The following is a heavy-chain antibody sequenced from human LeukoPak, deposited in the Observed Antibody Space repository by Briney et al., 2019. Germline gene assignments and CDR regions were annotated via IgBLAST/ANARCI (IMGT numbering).Heavy chain of an antibody. CDR3: ARYFSAAFDT. Sequence: PSETLSLTCTVSGGSFGNYYWSWIRQPPGKGLEWIGYIYDSGTTNYNPSLKSRVTISVDTATNQFSLKLRSVTAADTAVYYGARYFSAAFDTWGQGTMVTFSS. J-gene: IGHJ3*02. CDR1: GGSFGNYY. V-gene: IGHV4-59*01. D-gene: IGHD2/OR15-2a*01. CDR2: IYDSGTT.